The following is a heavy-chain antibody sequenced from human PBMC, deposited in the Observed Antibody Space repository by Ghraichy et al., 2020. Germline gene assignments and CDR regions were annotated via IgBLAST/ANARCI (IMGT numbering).Heavy chain of an antibody. J-gene: IGHJ4*02. CDR1: GFTFSSYS. CDR3: ARDGGYCSSTSCLSFDY. Sequence: GGSLRLSCAASGFTFSSYSMNWVRQAPGKGLEWVSSISSSSSSYIYYADSVKGRFTISRDNAKNSLYLQMNSLRAEDTAVYYCARDGGYCSSTSCLSFDYWGQGTLVTVSS. V-gene: IGHV3-21*01. CDR2: ISSSSSSYI. D-gene: IGHD2-2*01.